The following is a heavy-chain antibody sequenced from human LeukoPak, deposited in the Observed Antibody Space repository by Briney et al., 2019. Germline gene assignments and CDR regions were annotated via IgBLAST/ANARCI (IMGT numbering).Heavy chain of an antibody. CDR2: IWYDGSNK. V-gene: IGHV3-33*06. Sequence: PGRSLRLSCAASGFTFSSYGMHWVRQAPGKGLEWVAVIWYDGSNKYYADSVKGRFTISRDNSQNTLYLQLNSLRAEDTAAYYCAKRGSAWDLDYWGQGTLVTVSS. J-gene: IGHJ4*02. D-gene: IGHD6-25*01. CDR3: AKRGSAWDLDY. CDR1: GFTFSSYG.